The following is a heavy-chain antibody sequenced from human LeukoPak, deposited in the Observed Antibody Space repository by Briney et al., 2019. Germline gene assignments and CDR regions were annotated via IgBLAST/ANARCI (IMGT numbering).Heavy chain of an antibody. CDR2: INQDGTEK. J-gene: IGHJ4*02. V-gene: IGHV3-7*01. CDR1: GFTFSSYW. D-gene: IGHD6-13*01. CDR3: ARGFSSSSWYASGVVY. Sequence: GGSLRLSCAASGFTFSSYWMSWVRQAPGEGLEWVAKINQDGTEKAHVDSVRGRFTISRDNAKNSLFLQMNSLRDEDTAVYYCARGFSSSSWYASGVVYWGQGTLVTVSS.